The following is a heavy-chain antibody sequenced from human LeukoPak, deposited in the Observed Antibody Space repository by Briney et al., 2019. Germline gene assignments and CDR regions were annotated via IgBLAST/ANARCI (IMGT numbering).Heavy chain of an antibody. CDR2: ISGSDSST. V-gene: IGHV3-23*01. D-gene: IGHD2-15*01. CDR1: GFTFSTYA. J-gene: IGHJ4*02. CDR3: AKGLGGSCYSAGDY. Sequence: GGSLRLSCAASGFTFSTYAMTWVRQAPGKGMEWVSTISGSDSSTHYADSVKGRFTISRDNSRNTLYLQMNSLRAEDTAVYYCAKGLGGSCYSAGDYWGQGILVTVSS.